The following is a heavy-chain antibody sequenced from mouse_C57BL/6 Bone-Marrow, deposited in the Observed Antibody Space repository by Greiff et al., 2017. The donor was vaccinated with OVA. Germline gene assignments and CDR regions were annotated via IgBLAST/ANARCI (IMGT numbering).Heavy chain of an antibody. V-gene: IGHV1-74*01. D-gene: IGHD1-1*01. Sequence: QVQLKQPGAELVKPGASVKVSCKASGYTFTSYWMHWVKQRPGQGLEWIGRIHPSDSDTNYNQKFKGKATLTVDKSSSTAYMQLSSLTSEDSAVYYCARDYYGSSFWYFDVWGTGTTVTVSS. CDR1: GYTFTSYW. CDR2: IHPSDSDT. J-gene: IGHJ1*03. CDR3: ARDYYGSSFWYFDV.